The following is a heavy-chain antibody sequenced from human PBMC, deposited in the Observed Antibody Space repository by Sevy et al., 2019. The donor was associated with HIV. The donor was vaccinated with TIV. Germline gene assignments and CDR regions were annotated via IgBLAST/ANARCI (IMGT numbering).Heavy chain of an antibody. J-gene: IGHJ4*02. CDR1: GFSFSSYN. Sequence: EGSLRLSCTDSGFSFSSYNMGWVHQAPGKALEWVSTFTSAGRTYYVDSVKGRFTISRDNSKNTLFLQMNSLRAEDSAIYYCAKGELLREGGAYWGQGTLVTVSS. CDR2: FTSAGRT. V-gene: IGHV3-23*01. D-gene: IGHD1-26*01. CDR3: AKGELLREGGAY.